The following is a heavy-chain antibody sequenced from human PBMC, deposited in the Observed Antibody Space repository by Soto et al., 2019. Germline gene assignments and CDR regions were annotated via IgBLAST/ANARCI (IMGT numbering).Heavy chain of an antibody. V-gene: IGHV4-31*03. Sequence: SETLSLTCTVSGGSINSGGYYWSWIRQHPGQGLEWIGHIYYGGSAYYNPSLKSRVTISVDTSKNRFSLKLSSVTAADTAEYYCARAPHYYDSSGCSHENWFDPWGQGTLVTVSS. J-gene: IGHJ5*02. CDR1: GGSINSGGYY. D-gene: IGHD3-22*01. CDR2: IYYGGSA. CDR3: ARAPHYYDSSGCSHENWFDP.